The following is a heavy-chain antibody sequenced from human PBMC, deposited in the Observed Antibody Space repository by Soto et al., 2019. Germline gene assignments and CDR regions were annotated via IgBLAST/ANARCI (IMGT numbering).Heavy chain of an antibody. CDR1: GFTFSNYA. CDR2: LSDGGGST. J-gene: IGHJ5*02. V-gene: IGHV3-23*01. CDR3: TKEGSTRRCKVFDP. Sequence: PGGSLRLSCAASGFTFSNYAMSWVRQAPGKGLEWVSGLSDGGGSTFYADSVKGRFTISRDNAKNTLYLQMSSLRAEDTAVYYCTKEGSTRRCKVFDPWGQGTLVTVSS. D-gene: IGHD2-2*01.